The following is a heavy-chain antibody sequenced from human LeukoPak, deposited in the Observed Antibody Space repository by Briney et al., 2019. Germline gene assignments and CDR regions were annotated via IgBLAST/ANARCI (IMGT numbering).Heavy chain of an antibody. CDR2: IQNSART. D-gene: IGHD4-11*01. CDR1: GGFVNSGSYF. V-gene: IGHV4-61*01. CDR3: ATDYSNFYGMDV. Sequence: SETLSLTCTVSGGFVNSGSYFWSWIRLPPGKGLEWIGYIQNSARTNYNPYLESRVTISVDSSKDQFSLRLSSVTAADTAVYYCATDYSNFYGMDVWGQGTTVTVSS. J-gene: IGHJ6*02.